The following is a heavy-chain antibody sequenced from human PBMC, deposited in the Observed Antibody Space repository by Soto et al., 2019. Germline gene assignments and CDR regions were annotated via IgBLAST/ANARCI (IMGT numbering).Heavy chain of an antibody. CDR1: GGSFSGYY. D-gene: IGHD4-4*01. Sequence: PSETLSLTCAVYGGSFSGYYWSWIRQPPGKGLEWIGEINHSGSTNYNPSLKSRVTISVDTSKNQFSLKLSSVTAADTAVYYCAREIDDSSPDAFDIWGQGTIVTVSS. J-gene: IGHJ3*02. V-gene: IGHV4-34*01. CDR2: INHSGST. CDR3: AREIDDSSPDAFDI.